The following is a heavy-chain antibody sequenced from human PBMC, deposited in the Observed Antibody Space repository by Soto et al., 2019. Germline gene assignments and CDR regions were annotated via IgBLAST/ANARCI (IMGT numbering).Heavy chain of an antibody. V-gene: IGHV4-30-4*01. CDR1: SGSISSADYY. CDR3: ASGGSSNWLDP. Sequence: VQLQESGPGLVKPSQTLSLTCTVSSGSISSADYYWSWIRQPPGKGLEWIGYIYYTGSAYYNPSRQSRVTMSVDTSKTQFSLKVTSVTAADTAVYYCASGGSSNWLDPWGQGTLVTVSS. CDR2: IYYTGSA. D-gene: IGHD1-26*01. J-gene: IGHJ5*02.